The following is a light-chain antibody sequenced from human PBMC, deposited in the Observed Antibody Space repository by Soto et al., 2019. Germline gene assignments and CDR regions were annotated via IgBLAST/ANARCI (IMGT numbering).Light chain of an antibody. J-gene: IGLJ1*01. V-gene: IGLV2-8*01. Sequence: QSVLTQPHSASGSPGQSVTISCTGTSSDVGGYNYVSWYQQHPGKAPKLMISEVSKRPSGVPDRFSGSKSGNTASLTVSGLQAEDEADYYCISYAGSDFYVFGTGTKVTVL. CDR3: ISYAGSDFYV. CDR2: EVS. CDR1: SSDVGGYNY.